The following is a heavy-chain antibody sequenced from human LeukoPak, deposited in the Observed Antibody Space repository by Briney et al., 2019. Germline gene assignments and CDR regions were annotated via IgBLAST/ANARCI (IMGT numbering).Heavy chain of an antibody. J-gene: IGHJ4*02. CDR3: AREGDSGYCSGGSCYGWRNLDY. Sequence: PSETLSLTCAVYGGSFSGYYWSGIRQPPGKGLEWIGEINHSGSTNYSPSLKSRVTISVDTSKNQFSLKLSSVTAADTAVYYCAREGDSGYCSGGSCYGWRNLDYWGQGTLVTVSS. D-gene: IGHD2-15*01. V-gene: IGHV4-34*01. CDR2: INHSGST. CDR1: GGSFSGYY.